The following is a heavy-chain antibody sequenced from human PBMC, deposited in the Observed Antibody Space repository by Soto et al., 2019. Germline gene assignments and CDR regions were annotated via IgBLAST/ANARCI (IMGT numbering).Heavy chain of an antibody. Sequence: PLGTPSPHRGVLGGVLRGFFWGGVRPPPGKGLEWIGEINHSGSTNYNPSLKSRVTISVDTSKNQFSLKLSSVTAADTAVYYCARGITEVGATRVASDYWGQGTLVTVSS. V-gene: IGHV4-34*01. CDR2: INHSGST. D-gene: IGHD1-26*01. CDR1: GVLRGFF. CDR3: ARGITEVGATRVASDY. J-gene: IGHJ4*02.